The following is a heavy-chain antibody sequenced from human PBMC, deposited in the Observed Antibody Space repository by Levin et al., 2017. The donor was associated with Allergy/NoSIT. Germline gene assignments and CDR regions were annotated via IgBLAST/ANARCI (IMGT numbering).Heavy chain of an antibody. D-gene: IGHD3-22*01. CDR1: GGSISSGDYY. Sequence: SQTLSLTCTVSGGSISSGDYYWSWIRQPPGKGLEWIGYIYYSGSTYYNPSLKSRVTISVDTSKNQFSLKLSSVTAADTAVYYCARVPQDYDSSGYYYISWFDPWGQGTLVTVSS. CDR2: IYYSGST. J-gene: IGHJ5*02. V-gene: IGHV4-30-4*01. CDR3: ARVPQDYDSSGYYYISWFDP.